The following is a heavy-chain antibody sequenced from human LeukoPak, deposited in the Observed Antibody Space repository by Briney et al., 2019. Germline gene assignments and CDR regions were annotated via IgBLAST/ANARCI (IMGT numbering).Heavy chain of an antibody. CDR3: ARVTRCAGLDF. CDR1: GGSISSGDKY. J-gene: IGHJ4*02. D-gene: IGHD2-15*01. V-gene: IGHV4-30-4*08. Sequence: PSQTLSLTCTVSGGSISSGDKYWSWLRQPPGKGLEWFVYIYYSGSTYYYPSLKSRRTTSVDTSENQFSLHLTSVTAADTAAYFCARVTRCAGLDFWGQGTLVTVSS. CDR2: IYYSGST.